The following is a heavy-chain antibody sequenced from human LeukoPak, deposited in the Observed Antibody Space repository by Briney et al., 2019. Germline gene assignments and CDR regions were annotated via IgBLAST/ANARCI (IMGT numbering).Heavy chain of an antibody. CDR2: IKEDGSEK. V-gene: IGHV3-7*01. J-gene: IGHJ6*04. Sequence: GESLRLSCAASGFTFSDYSMSWVRQAPGKGLEWVANIKEDGSEKYYVDSVKGRFTISRDNAKNSLYLQMNSLRAEDTAVYYCARGGSGHPGPDVWGKGTTVTVSS. CDR3: ARGGSGHPGPDV. D-gene: IGHD2-15*01. CDR1: GFTFSDYS.